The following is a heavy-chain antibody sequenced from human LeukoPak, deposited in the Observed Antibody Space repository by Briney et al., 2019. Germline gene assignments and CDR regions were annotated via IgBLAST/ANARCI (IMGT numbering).Heavy chain of an antibody. CDR2: ISYDGSNK. J-gene: IGHJ5*02. V-gene: IGHV3-30*04. D-gene: IGHD5-24*01. Sequence: PGGSLRLSCAASGFTFSSYAMHWVRQAPGKGLEWVAVISYDGSNKYYADSVKGRFTISRDNSKNTLYLLMTSLRAEDTALYYCAKEGGLQSLPYTWFDPWGQGTLVTVST. CDR1: GFTFSSYA. CDR3: AKEGGLQSLPYTWFDP.